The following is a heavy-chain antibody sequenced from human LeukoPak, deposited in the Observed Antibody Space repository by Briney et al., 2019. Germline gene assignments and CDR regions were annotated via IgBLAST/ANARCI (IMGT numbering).Heavy chain of an antibody. CDR3: ATYTRRCSGGTCYSIDY. J-gene: IGHJ4*02. CDR1: GDSITSYH. V-gene: IGHV4-59*08. CDR2: VYYHGST. D-gene: IGHD2-15*01. Sequence: SETLSLTCTVSGDSITSYHWTWIRQSPGRGLEWIGYVYYHGSTQYNPSLKSRVTISLDTSSKQFSLKLTSVTAADTAIYYCATYTRRCSGGTCYSIDYWGQGTLVTVSS.